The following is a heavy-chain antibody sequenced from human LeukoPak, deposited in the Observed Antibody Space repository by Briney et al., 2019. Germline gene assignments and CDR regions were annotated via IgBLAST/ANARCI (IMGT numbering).Heavy chain of an antibody. CDR2: LSGGGGRT. CDR3: ARDQRVYGSGTYGGY. CDR1: GYSFSSYG. Sequence: PGGTLRLSCATSGYSFSSYGMNWVRQAPGRGLEWVSTLSGGGGRTHYADSVKGRFIISRDNSKNTLYLQMNSLRAEDTAVYYCARDQRVYGSGTYGGYWGQGTLVTVSS. V-gene: IGHV3-23*01. D-gene: IGHD3-10*01. J-gene: IGHJ4*02.